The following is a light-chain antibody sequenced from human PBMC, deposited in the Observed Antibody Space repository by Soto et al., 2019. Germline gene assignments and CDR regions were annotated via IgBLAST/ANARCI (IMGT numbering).Light chain of an antibody. CDR3: QTWGPGIRV. Sequence: QPVLTQAPSASASLGASVKLTCTLSSGHSNYAIAWHQQQPEKCPLFLMKVHNDGSLHKGDGIPDRFSGSTSGADRYLTISSLHSEDEADDYCQTWGPGIRVFGGGTQLPVL. J-gene: IGLJ7*01. V-gene: IGLV4-69*01. CDR1: SGHSNYA. CDR2: VHNDGSL.